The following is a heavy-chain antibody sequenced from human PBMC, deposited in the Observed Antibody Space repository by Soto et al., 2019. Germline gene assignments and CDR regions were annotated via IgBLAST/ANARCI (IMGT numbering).Heavy chain of an antibody. D-gene: IGHD3-16*02. CDR1: GFSLSTSGVG. CDR2: IYWDDDK. CDR3: AQRLRITFGGVIVIESDAFDI. J-gene: IGHJ3*02. V-gene: IGHV2-5*02. Sequence: QITLKESGPTLVKPTQTLTLTCTFSGFSLSTSGVGVGWIRQPPGKALEWLALIYWDDDKRYSPSLKSRLTITKDTSKNQVVLTMTNMDPVDTATYCCAQRLRITFGGVIVIESDAFDIWGQGTMVTVSS.